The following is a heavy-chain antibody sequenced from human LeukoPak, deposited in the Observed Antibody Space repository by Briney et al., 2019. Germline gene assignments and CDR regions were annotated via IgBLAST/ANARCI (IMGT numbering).Heavy chain of an antibody. CDR3: ARVGSSGWYVHPTLDY. CDR1: GYTFTSYY. CDR2: INPNSGDT. V-gene: IGHV1-2*02. J-gene: IGHJ4*02. D-gene: IGHD6-19*01. Sequence: ASVKVSCKASGYTFTSYYMHWVRQAPGQGLEWMGWINPNSGDTNYAQKFQGRVTVTRDTSISTAYMELSRLRFDDTAVYYCARVGSSGWYVHPTLDYWGQGTLVTVSS.